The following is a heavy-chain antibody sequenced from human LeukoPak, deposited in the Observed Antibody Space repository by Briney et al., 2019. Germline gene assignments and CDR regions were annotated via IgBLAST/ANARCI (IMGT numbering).Heavy chain of an antibody. J-gene: IGHJ4*02. V-gene: IGHV4-59*01. Sequence: SESLSLTCTVSGGSISSYYWSWIRQPPGKGLEWIGYIYYSGSTNYNPSLKSRVTISVDTSKNQFSLKLSSVTAADTAVYYCARAMSIAARLQTIFDYWGQGTLVTVSS. CDR1: GGSISSYY. D-gene: IGHD6-6*01. CDR2: IYYSGST. CDR3: ARAMSIAARLQTIFDY.